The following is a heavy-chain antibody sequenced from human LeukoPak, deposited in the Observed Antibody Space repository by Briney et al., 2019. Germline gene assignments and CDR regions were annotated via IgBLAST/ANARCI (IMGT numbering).Heavy chain of an antibody. CDR2: INTDGSST. D-gene: IGHD5-18*01. V-gene: IGHV3-74*01. CDR1: GFTFSSYW. CDR3: ARGKLWLSDAFDI. Sequence: GGSLRLSCAASGFTFSSYWMHWVRQAPGKGLVWVSRINTDGSSTSYADSVKGRFTISRDNAKNTLYLQMKSLRAEDTAVYYCARGKLWLSDAFDIWGQGTMVTVSS. J-gene: IGHJ3*02.